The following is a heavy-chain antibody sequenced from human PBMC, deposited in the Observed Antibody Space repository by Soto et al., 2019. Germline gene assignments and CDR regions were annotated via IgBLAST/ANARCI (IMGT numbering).Heavy chain of an antibody. D-gene: IGHD6-6*01. J-gene: IGHJ6*02. V-gene: IGHV1-69*13. CDR2: IIPIFGTA. Sequence: ASAKVSCKESGGTFSSYAISCVRQAPGQGLEWMGGIIPIFGTANYAQKFQGRVTITADESTSTAYMELSSLRSEDTAVYYCARAVLADRFGAEYYYYGMDVWGQGTTVTVSS. CDR1: GGTFSSYA. CDR3: ARAVLADRFGAEYYYYGMDV.